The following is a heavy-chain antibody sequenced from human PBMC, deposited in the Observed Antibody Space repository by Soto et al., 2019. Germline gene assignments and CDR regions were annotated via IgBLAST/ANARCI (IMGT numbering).Heavy chain of an antibody. V-gene: IGHV4-59*01. Sequence: PXXTLSLPFTVCGGTISSCYWRWILQHPGKGLEWIGYIYYSGSTNYNPSLKSRVTISVDTSKNQFSLKLSSVPAADTAVYYCARELFGRSVWFDPWGQGTLVTVSS. J-gene: IGHJ5*02. CDR1: GGTISSCY. CDR2: IYYSGST. D-gene: IGHD3-10*01. CDR3: ARELFGRSVWFDP.